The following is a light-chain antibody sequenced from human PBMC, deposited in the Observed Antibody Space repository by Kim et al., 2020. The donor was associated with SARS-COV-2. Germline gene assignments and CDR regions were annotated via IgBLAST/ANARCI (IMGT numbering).Light chain of an antibody. CDR3: CSYAGSYTLV. J-gene: IGLJ3*02. CDR1: SVGGYNY. Sequence: QSALTQPRSVSGSPGQSVTISCTGTSVGGYNYVSWYQQHPGKAPKLMIYDVSKRPSGVPDRFSGSKSGKTASLTISGLQAEDEADYYCCSYAGSYTLVIGGGTKVTVL. V-gene: IGLV2-11*01. CDR2: DVS.